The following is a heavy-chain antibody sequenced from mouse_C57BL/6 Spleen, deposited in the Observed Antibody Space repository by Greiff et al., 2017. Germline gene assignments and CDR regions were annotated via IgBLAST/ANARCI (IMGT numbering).Heavy chain of an antibody. Sequence: QVQLQQPGAELVMPGASVKLSCKASGYTFTSYWMHWVKQRPGQGLEWIGEIDPSDSYTNYNQKFKGKSTLTVDKSSSTAYMQLSSLTSEDSAVYYCARHGSSYDWAYWGQGTLVTVSA. CDR3: ARHGSSYDWAY. J-gene: IGHJ3*01. CDR1: GYTFTSYW. CDR2: IDPSDSYT. D-gene: IGHD1-1*01. V-gene: IGHV1-69*01.